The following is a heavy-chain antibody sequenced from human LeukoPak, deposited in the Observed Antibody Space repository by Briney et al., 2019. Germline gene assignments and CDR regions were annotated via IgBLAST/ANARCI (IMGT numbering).Heavy chain of an antibody. CDR2: INHSGST. CDR3: ARGLLVTYDSSGYRPNYYYYYYMDV. J-gene: IGHJ6*03. V-gene: IGHV4-34*01. D-gene: IGHD3-22*01. Sequence: SESLSLTCAVYGGSFSGYYWSWVRHPPGQGLDWIGEINHSGSTNYNPTLKRRVTISVDTSKNQFSLKLSSVTAADTAVYYCARGLLVTYDSSGYRPNYYYYYYMDVWGKGTTVTVSS. CDR1: GGSFSGYY.